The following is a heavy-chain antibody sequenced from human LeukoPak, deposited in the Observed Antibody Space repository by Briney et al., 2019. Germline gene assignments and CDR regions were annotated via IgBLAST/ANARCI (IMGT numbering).Heavy chain of an antibody. D-gene: IGHD5-12*01. CDR2: ISSSGGSI. CDR3: VRGRYSANDYGGDY. Sequence: GGSLRLSCAASGFTFSSYEMNWVRQAPGKGLEWVSYISSSGGSIHYADSVKGRFTISRDNAKNALLLQMNSLRAEDTAVYYCVRGRYSANDYGGDYWGQGTLVSVSS. CDR1: GFTFSSYE. V-gene: IGHV3-48*03. J-gene: IGHJ4*02.